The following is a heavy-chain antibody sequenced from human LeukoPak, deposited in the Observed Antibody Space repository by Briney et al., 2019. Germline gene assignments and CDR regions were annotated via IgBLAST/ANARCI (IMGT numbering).Heavy chain of an antibody. CDR3: ARGSGYYKNWFDP. J-gene: IGHJ5*02. Sequence: SVKVSCKASGGTFSSYAISWVRQAPGQGLEWMGGIIPIFGTAYYAQKFQGRVTMTRDTSTSTVYMELSSLRSEDTAVYYCARGSGYYKNWFDPWGQGTLVTVSS. CDR1: GGTFSSYA. D-gene: IGHD3-3*01. CDR2: IIPIFGTA. V-gene: IGHV1-69*05.